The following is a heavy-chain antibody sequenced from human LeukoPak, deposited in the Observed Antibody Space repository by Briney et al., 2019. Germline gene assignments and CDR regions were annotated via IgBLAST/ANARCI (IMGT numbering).Heavy chain of an antibody. D-gene: IGHD2-21*01. J-gene: IGHJ4*02. V-gene: IGHV4-38-2*02. CDR2: IYHSGST. Sequence: PSETLSLTCTVSGYSLSSGYYWGWTRQPPGKGLEWIGSIYHSGSTYYNPSLKSRVTISVDTSKNQFSLKLSSVTAADTAVYYCARVTYSVFDYWGQGTLVTVSS. CDR3: ARVTYSVFDY. CDR1: GYSLSSGYY.